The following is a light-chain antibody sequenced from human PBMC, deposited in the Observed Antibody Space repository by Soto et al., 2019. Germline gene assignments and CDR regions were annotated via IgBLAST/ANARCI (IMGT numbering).Light chain of an antibody. CDR1: NSDVGTYNY. CDR2: DVT. CDR3: SSYTNINTRACV. Sequence: QSVLTQPRSVSGSPGQSVTISCTGTNSDVGTYNYVSWYQQHPGKAPKLIIYDVTKRPSGVPDRFSGSKSGNTASLIISGLQAEDEAEYYCSSYTNINTRACVFGTGTKLTVL. V-gene: IGLV2-11*01. J-gene: IGLJ1*01.